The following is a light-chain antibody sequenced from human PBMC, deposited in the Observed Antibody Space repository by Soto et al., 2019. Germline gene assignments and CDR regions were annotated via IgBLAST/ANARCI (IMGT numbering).Light chain of an antibody. V-gene: IGKV3-15*01. CDR3: QQYVHWPPGT. CDR1: QSVNSN. J-gene: IGKJ1*01. CDR2: GAS. Sequence: EIVMTQSPATLSVSPGERATVSCRASQSVNSNLAWYQQKPGQAPRLLIFGASTRATGIPTRFSGDGSGTEFTLTISSLQSEDFAIYYCQQYVHWPPGTFGQGTTVDIK.